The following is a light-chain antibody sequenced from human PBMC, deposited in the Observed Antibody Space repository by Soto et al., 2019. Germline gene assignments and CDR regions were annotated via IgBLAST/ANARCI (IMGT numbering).Light chain of an antibody. CDR2: AAS. V-gene: IGKV1-27*01. J-gene: IGKJ3*01. CDR3: QKYDSVPFT. Sequence: DIQMTQSPSSLSASVGDRVTITCRASQGIRNYLAWYQQKPGKVPSLLIYAASTLQSGVPSRFSGSGTGTDFTLTISSLQPEDVATYYCQKYDSVPFTLGPGTKVDFK. CDR1: QGIRNY.